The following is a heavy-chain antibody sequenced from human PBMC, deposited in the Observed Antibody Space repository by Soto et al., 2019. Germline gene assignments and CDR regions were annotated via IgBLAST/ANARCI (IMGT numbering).Heavy chain of an antibody. D-gene: IGHD3-22*01. V-gene: IGHV5-10-1*01. CDR2: IDPSDSQT. CDR1: GYSFAGSG. Sequence: GESLKISCKGSGYSFAGSGITGVRRKPGKGLGWMGRIDPSDSQTYYSPSFRGHVTISVTKSITTVFLQWSSLRASDTAMYYCARQIYDSDTGPNFQYYFDSWGQGTPVTVSS. CDR3: ARQIYDSDTGPNFQYYFDS. J-gene: IGHJ4*02.